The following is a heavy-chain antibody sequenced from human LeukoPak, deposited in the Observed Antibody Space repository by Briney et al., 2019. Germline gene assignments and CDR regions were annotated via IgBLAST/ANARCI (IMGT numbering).Heavy chain of an antibody. V-gene: IGHV4-59*01. J-gene: IGHJ4*02. Sequence: SETLSLTCTVSGGSISSYYWSWIRQPPGKGLEWIGYIYYSGSTNYNPSLKSRVTISVDTSKNQFSLKLSSVTAADTAVYYCARVYSSSGLYYFDYWGQGTLVTVSS. D-gene: IGHD6-13*01. CDR2: IYYSGST. CDR3: ARVYSSSGLYYFDY. CDR1: GGSISSYY.